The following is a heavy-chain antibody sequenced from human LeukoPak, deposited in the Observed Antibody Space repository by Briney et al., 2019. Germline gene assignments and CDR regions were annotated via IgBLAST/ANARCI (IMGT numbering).Heavy chain of an antibody. D-gene: IGHD1-1*01. CDR1: GGSVSSGSYY. CDR2: IYYSGST. J-gene: IGHJ4*02. Sequence: PSETLSLTCTVSGGSVSSGSYYWSWIRQPPGKGLEWIGYIYYSGSTNYNPSLKSRVTISVDTSKNQFSLKLSSVTAADTAVYYCARVGAANEYYWGQGTLVTVSS. V-gene: IGHV4-61*01. CDR3: ARVGAANEYY.